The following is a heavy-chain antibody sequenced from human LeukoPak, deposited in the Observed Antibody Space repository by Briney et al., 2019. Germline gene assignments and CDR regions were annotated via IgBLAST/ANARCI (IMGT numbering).Heavy chain of an antibody. V-gene: IGHV5-51*01. D-gene: IGHD6-19*01. J-gene: IGHJ4*02. Sequence: GQSLKISCKASGYSFTSNWIGWVRQMPGKGPEWMGIISPGVSDTSYSPYFQGQVTMSVDKSIRTAYLQWSSLKASDTAMYYCGRGLAVIGRIFDYWGQGTQVTVSS. CDR2: ISPGVSDT. CDR1: GYSFTSNW. CDR3: GRGLAVIGRIFDY.